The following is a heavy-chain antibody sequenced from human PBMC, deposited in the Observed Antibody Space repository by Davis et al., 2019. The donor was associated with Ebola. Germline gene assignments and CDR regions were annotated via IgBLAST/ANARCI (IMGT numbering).Heavy chain of an antibody. V-gene: IGHV3-30-3*01. CDR1: GFTFSSYA. CDR2: ISYDGSNK. CDR3: AREGRVFGCDY. J-gene: IGHJ4*02. Sequence: GGSLRLSCAASGFTFSSYAMHWVRQAPGKGLEWVAYISYDGSNKYYADSVKGRFTISRDNSKNTLYLQMNDLRAEDTAVYYCAREGRVFGCDYWGQGALVTVSS. D-gene: IGHD3-3*01.